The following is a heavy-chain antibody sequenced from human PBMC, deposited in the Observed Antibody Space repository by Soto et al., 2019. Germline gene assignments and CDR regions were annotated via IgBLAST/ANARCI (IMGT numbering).Heavy chain of an antibody. CDR1: GFTFSNSW. J-gene: IGHJ4*02. CDR3: ASALIYGTSSERKPYYDF. V-gene: IGHV3-7*05. CDR2: IKGDGSDE. Sequence: DVHLVESGGGWVQPGGSLKLSCEASGFTFSNSWMTGVRQAPGRGLEWVATIKGDGSDEYNVDSVKGRFTISRDNAKSSLYLLMNSLRVEDTAVYYCASALIYGTSSERKPYYDFWGQGTLVTVSS. D-gene: IGHD6-6*01.